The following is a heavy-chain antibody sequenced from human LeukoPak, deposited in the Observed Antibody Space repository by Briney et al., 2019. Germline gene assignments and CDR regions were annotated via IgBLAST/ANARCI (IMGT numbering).Heavy chain of an antibody. CDR3: ARATFDY. V-gene: IGHV4-34*01. J-gene: IGHJ4*02. Sequence: SETLSLTCAVYGGSFSGYYWSWIRQPPGKGLEWIGEINHSGSTNYNPSLKGRVTISVDTSKDQVSLKLSSVTAADTAVYYCARATFDYWGQGTLVTVSS. CDR1: GGSFSGYY. CDR2: INHSGST.